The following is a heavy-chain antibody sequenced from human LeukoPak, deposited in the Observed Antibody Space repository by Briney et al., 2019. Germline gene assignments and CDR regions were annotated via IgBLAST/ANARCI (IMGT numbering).Heavy chain of an antibody. CDR1: GFTFSSYG. V-gene: IGHV3-23*01. D-gene: IGHD1-1*01. Sequence: GGSLRLSCAASGFTFSSYGMSWVRQAPGKGPEWVSTISGSGRSTYYADSVKGRFTISRDNSKNSLYLQMSSLRAEDTAVYYCARRLDCWGQGTLVTVSS. CDR2: ISGSGRST. CDR3: ARRLDC. J-gene: IGHJ4*02.